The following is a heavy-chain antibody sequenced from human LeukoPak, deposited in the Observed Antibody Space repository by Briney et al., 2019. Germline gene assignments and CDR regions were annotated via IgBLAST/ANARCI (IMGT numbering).Heavy chain of an antibody. J-gene: IGHJ4*02. CDR1: GFTFSSYG. V-gene: IGHV3-30*02. Sequence: GGSLRLSCAASGFTFSSYGMHWVRQAPGKGLEWVAFIRYDGSNKYYADSVKGRFTISRDNSKNTLYLQMNSLRAEDTAVYYCAKDRRDSSGYYPLDYWGQGTLVTVSS. CDR3: AKDRRDSSGYYPLDY. D-gene: IGHD3-22*01. CDR2: IRYDGSNK.